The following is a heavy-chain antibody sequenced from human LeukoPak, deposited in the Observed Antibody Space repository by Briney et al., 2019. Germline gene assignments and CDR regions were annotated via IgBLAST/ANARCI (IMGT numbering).Heavy chain of an antibody. V-gene: IGHV3-48*03. J-gene: IGHJ5*02. Sequence: PGGSLRLSCAASGFTFSSYEMNWVRQAPGKGLEFVSYISSSGGTTHYADSVKGRFTISRDSARNSLYLQMDSLRAEDTSIYYCARELQGSGFDPWGQGTLVTVSS. CDR2: ISSSGGTT. D-gene: IGHD6-19*01. CDR3: ARELQGSGFDP. CDR1: GFTFSSYE.